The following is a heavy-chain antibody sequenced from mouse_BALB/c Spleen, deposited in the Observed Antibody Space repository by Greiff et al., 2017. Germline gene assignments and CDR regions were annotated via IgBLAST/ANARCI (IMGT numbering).Heavy chain of an antibody. J-gene: IGHJ3*01. CDR1: GFTFSDYY. V-gene: IGHV5-4*02. CDR2: ISDGGSYT. Sequence: EVHLVESGGGLVKPGGSLKLSCAASGFTFSDYYMYWVRQTPEKRLEWVATISDGGSYTYYPDSVKGRFTISRDNAKNNLYLQMSSLKSEDTAMYYCARIQFAYWGQGTLVTVSA. CDR3: ARIQFAY.